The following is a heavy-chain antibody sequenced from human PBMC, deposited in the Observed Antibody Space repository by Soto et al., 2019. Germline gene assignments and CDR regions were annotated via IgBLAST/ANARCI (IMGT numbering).Heavy chain of an antibody. J-gene: IGHJ3*02. D-gene: IGHD2-8*01. CDR1: GFTFSSYS. CDR2: ISSSSSYI. CDR3: ARVGYCTNGVCPSLGAFDI. Sequence: GGSLRLSCAASGFTFSSYSMNWVRQAPGKGLEWVSSISSSSSYIYYADSVKGRFTISRDNAKNSLYLQMNSLRAEDTAVYYCARVGYCTNGVCPSLGAFDIWGQGTMVTVSS. V-gene: IGHV3-21*01.